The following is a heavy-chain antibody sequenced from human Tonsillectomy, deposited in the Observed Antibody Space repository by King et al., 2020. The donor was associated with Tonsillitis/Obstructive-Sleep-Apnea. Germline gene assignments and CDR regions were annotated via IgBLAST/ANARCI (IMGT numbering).Heavy chain of an antibody. Sequence: VQLQESGGGLVQPGGSLRLSCAASGFTFSSYAMSWVRQAPGKGLEGVSAISGSGGGTYYAASVTGRFPISRDNSKNTLYLQMNSLRAEDTAVYYCAKDPRNYDILTGYFFDYWGQGALVTVSS. V-gene: IGHV3-23*01. J-gene: IGHJ4*02. D-gene: IGHD3-9*01. CDR1: GFTFSSYA. CDR3: AKDPRNYDILTGYFFDY. CDR2: ISGSGGGT.